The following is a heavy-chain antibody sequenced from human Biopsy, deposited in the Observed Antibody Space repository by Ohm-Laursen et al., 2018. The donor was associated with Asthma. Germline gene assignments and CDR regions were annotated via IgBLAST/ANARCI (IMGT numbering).Heavy chain of an antibody. V-gene: IGHV4-39*01. CDR2: MYHSGSP. Sequence: TLSLTCTVSGASITSSAYYWGWIRQPPGKGLEWIGSMYHSGSPYYHPSLKSRATISVDTSKNQLSLKMSSVTAADTAVYFCVRHQYSSSWSTFDYWGQGALVTVSS. CDR3: VRHQYSSSWSTFDY. J-gene: IGHJ4*02. D-gene: IGHD3-22*01. CDR1: GASITSSAYY.